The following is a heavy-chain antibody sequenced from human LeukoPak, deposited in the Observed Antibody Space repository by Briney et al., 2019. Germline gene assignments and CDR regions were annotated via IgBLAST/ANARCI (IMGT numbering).Heavy chain of an antibody. Sequence: GGSLRLSCSAAGFTFSGHAMHWVRQAPGKGLEYVSTINDDGGLTYYADSVKHRFTIARDNSKNTVYLHMNNLRRDDSAVYHWLKGGLATIGPPKDWGQGTLVSVSS. V-gene: IGHV3-64D*08. D-gene: IGHD5-24*01. J-gene: IGHJ4*02. CDR1: GFTFSGHA. CDR2: INDDGGLT. CDR3: LKGGLATIGPPKD.